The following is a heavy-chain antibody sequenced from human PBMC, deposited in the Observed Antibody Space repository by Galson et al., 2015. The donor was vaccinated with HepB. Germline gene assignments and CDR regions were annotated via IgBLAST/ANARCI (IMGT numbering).Heavy chain of an antibody. D-gene: IGHD6-13*01. CDR3: TRAGYIAAAEFDY. Sequence: SLRLSCAASGFTFGDYAMSWFRQAPGKGLEWVGFIRSKAYGGTTEYAASVKGRFTISRDDSKSIAYLQMNSLKTEDTAAYYCTRAGYIAAAEFDYWGQGTLVTVSS. CDR1: GFTFGDYA. CDR2: IRSKAYGGTT. J-gene: IGHJ4*02. V-gene: IGHV3-49*03.